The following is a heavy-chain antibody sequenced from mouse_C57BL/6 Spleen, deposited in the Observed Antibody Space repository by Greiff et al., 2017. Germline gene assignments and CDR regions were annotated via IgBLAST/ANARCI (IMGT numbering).Heavy chain of an antibody. CDR1: GFTFSDAW. CDR2: IRNKANNHAT. Sequence: EVQVVESGGGLVQPGGSMTLSCAASGFTFSDAWMDWVRQSPEQGLEWVAEIRNKANNHATYYAEAVKGRFTISRDDSKSSVYLQMNSLRAEDTGIYYCTRWDWYFDVWGTGTTVTVSS. V-gene: IGHV6-6*01. J-gene: IGHJ1*03. CDR3: TRWDWYFDV.